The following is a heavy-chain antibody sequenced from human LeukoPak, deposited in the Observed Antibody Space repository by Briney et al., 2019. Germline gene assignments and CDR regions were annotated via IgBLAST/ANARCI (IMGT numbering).Heavy chain of an antibody. D-gene: IGHD6-19*01. J-gene: IGHJ5*02. V-gene: IGHV4-34*01. CDR3: ARAGLGYSSGWYLWFDP. CDR1: GGSLSGYY. Sequence: SETLSLTCAVYGGSLSGYYWSWIRQPPGKGLEWIGEINHSGSTNYNPSLKSRVTISVDTSKNQFSLRLSSVTAADTAVYYCARAGLGYSSGWYLWFDPWGQGTLVTVSS. CDR2: INHSGST.